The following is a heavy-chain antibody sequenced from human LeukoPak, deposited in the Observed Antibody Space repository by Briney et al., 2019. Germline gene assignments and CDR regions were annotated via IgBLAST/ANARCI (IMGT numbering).Heavy chain of an antibody. CDR3: AKDRRGGSYYFDY. J-gene: IGHJ4*02. CDR2: ISSSSSYI. CDR1: GFTFSSYS. V-gene: IGHV3-21*01. Sequence: PGGSLRLSCAASGFTFSSYSMNWVRQAPGKGLEWVSSISSSSSYIYYADSVKGRFTISRDNAKNSLYLQMNSLRAEDTAVYYCAKDRRGGSYYFDYWGQGTLVTVSS. D-gene: IGHD3-16*01.